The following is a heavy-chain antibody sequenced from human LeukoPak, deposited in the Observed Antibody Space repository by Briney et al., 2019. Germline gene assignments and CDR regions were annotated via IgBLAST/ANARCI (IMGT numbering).Heavy chain of an antibody. V-gene: IGHV3-30*02. J-gene: IGHJ6*02. D-gene: IGHD1-26*01. CDR1: GFTFSSYG. Sequence: GGSLRLSCAASGFTFSSYGMHWVRQAPGKGLEWVTFIPYDGSNKYYADSVKGRFTISRDNSKNTLYLQMNSLRAEDTAVYYCAKVRKGSDYYYYGMDVWGQGTTVTVSS. CDR2: IPYDGSNK. CDR3: AKVRKGSDYYYYGMDV.